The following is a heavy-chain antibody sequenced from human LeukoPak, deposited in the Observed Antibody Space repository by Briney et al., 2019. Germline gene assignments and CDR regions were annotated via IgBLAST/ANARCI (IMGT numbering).Heavy chain of an antibody. D-gene: IGHD3-16*01. CDR2: IGNTVDKT. CDR1: GFTFSSYS. Sequence: GGSLTLSCAAAGFTFSSYSMRWVRHAPGKGLEWVSSIGNTVDKTHYAASVKGRFTISRDNSKNTLYLQMNSLRAEDTAVYYCAKDLSDGYAPLEYFDYWGQGTLVTVSS. J-gene: IGHJ4*02. V-gene: IGHV3-23*01. CDR3: AKDLSDGYAPLEYFDY.